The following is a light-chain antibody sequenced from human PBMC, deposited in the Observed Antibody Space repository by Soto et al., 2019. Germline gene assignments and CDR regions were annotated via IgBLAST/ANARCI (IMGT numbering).Light chain of an antibody. CDR2: RVS. CDR1: QSLVHSDGNTY. CDR3: MQGTHRRT. V-gene: IGKV2-30*02. J-gene: IGKJ1*01. Sequence: VMTQSALSLPVTVGQPVSISCRSSQSLVHSDGNTYFNWYQQTPGQSPRRLIYRVSNRDSGVPDRLSGSGSGTDFTLKISRVEAEYVGVYYCMQGTHRRTFGQGTKVDIK.